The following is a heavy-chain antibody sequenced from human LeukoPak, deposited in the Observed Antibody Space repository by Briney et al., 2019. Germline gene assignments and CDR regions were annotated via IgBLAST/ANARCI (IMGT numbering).Heavy chain of an antibody. CDR1: GFTFSSYW. CDR3: ARSRYSGYDTPLTIRGPMIHYGMDV. D-gene: IGHD5-12*01. V-gene: IGHV3-7*01. CDR2: IKQDGSEK. J-gene: IGHJ6*02. Sequence: PGGSLRLSCAASGFTFSSYWMSWVRQAPGKGLEWVANIKQDGSEKYYVDSVKGRFTISRDNAKNSLYLQMNSLRAEDTAVYYCARSRYSGYDTPLTIRGPMIHYGMDVWGQGTTVTVSS.